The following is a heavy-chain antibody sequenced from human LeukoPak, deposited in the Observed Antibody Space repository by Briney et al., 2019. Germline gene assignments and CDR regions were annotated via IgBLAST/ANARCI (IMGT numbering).Heavy chain of an antibody. D-gene: IGHD3-22*01. CDR2: ISGSGDYT. Sequence: PGGSLRLSCAVSGFTFSSNGMSWVRQAPGKGLEWVSSISGSGDYTAYAHSLKGRVTISRDNSKNTRYLHIGSLRAEDTAVYYCAKYYSGSSGSKTFDYWGQGTLVTVSS. CDR3: AKYYSGSSGSKTFDY. V-gene: IGHV3-23*01. CDR1: GFTFSSNG. J-gene: IGHJ4*02.